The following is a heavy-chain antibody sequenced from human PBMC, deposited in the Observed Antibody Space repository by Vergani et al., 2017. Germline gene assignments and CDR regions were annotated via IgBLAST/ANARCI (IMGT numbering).Heavy chain of an antibody. CDR2: ISWNSGSI. Sequence: EVQLVESGGGLVQPGRSLRLSCAASGFTFDDYAMHWVRQAPGKGLEWVSGISWNSGSIGYADSVTGRFTMSRDNAKNSLYLQMTSLRAEDTALYYCAKANYYDSSGYPSRREWAFDIWGQGTMVTVSS. V-gene: IGHV3-9*01. CDR1: GFTFDDYA. CDR3: AKANYYDSSGYPSRREWAFDI. J-gene: IGHJ3*02. D-gene: IGHD3-22*01.